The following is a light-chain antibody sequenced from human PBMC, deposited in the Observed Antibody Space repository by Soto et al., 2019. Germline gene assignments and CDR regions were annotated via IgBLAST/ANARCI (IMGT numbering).Light chain of an antibody. J-gene: IGKJ5*01. CDR1: LRIRND. CDR3: LQHNSYPIT. V-gene: IGKV1-17*01. CDR2: AAS. Sequence: DIQMTQSPSSLSASVGDRVTITCRASLRIRNDLGWYQHKPGKAPKRLIYAASSLQSGVPSRFSGSGSGAEFTLTISSLQPEDFGTYYCLQHNSYPITFGQGTRREIK.